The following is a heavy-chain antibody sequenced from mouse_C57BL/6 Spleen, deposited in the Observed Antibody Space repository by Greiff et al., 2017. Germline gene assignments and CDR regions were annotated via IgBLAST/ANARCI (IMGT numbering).Heavy chain of an antibody. CDR2: IYPGDGDT. CDR1: GYAFSSSW. D-gene: IGHD2-4*01. J-gene: IGHJ3*01. Sequence: VQLQQSGPELVKPGASVKISCKASGYAFSSSWMNWVKQRPGKGLEWIGRIYPGDGDTNYNGKFKGEATLTADKSSSTAYMQLSSLTSEDSAVYFCARRDYDDPFAYWGQGTLVTVSA. V-gene: IGHV1-82*01. CDR3: ARRDYDDPFAY.